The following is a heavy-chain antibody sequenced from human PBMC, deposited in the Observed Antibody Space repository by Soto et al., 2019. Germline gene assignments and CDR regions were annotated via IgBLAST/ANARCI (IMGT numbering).Heavy chain of an antibody. CDR2: ISSTTNYI. V-gene: IGHV3-21*01. CDR3: ARESEDLTSNFDY. J-gene: IGHJ4*02. CDR1: CFTFTRYS. Sequence: GGSLRLSCASSCFTFTRYSMNWVRQAPGKGLEWVSSISSTTNYIYYADSMKGRFTVSRDNAKNSVYLEMNSLSAEDTAVYYCARESEDLTSNFDYWGQGTLVTVSS.